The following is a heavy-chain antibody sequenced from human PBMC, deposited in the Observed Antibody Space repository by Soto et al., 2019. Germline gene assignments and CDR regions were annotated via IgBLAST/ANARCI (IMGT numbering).Heavy chain of an antibody. V-gene: IGHV3-53*01. Sequence: PVGSLRLSCAISGFSVSSNYLSWVRQAPGKGLEWVSVHYSGGSTYYADSVQGRFTISRDKSNNTLYLRMRRVRAEDTAVYFCARHRHPRGTVGATSPLDPWGQGTQVTVSS. CDR1: GFSVSSNY. CDR3: ARHRHPRGTVGATSPLDP. J-gene: IGHJ5*02. CDR2: HYSGGST. D-gene: IGHD1-26*01.